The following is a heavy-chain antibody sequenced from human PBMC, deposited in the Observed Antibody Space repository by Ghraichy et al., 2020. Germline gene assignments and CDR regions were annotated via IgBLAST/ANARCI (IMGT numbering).Heavy chain of an antibody. CDR1: GFTFSSYS. V-gene: IGHV3-48*02. CDR3: ARDTPVGTGLFGWLGRQHYGMDV. Sequence: GGSLRLSCAASGFTFSSYSMNWVRQAPGKGLEWVSYISSSSSTIYYADSVKGRFTISRDNAKNSLYLQMNSLRDEDTAVYYCARDTPVGTGLFGWLGRQHYGMDVWGQGTTVTVSS. J-gene: IGHJ6*02. CDR2: ISSSSSTI. D-gene: IGHD3-16*01.